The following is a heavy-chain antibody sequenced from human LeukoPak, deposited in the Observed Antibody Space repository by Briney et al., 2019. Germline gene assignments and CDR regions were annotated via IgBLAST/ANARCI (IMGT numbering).Heavy chain of an antibody. CDR3: AKDMGGSYDFWSGYYGGYYYGMDV. V-gene: IGHV3-9*01. CDR1: GFTFDDYA. Sequence: GGSLRLSCAASGFTFDDYAMHWVRLAPGKGLEWVSGSSGNSGSIGYADSVKGRFTISRDNAKNSLYLQMNSLRAEDTALYYCAKDMGGSYDFWSGYYGGYYYGMDVWGQGTTVTVSS. D-gene: IGHD3-3*01. CDR2: SSGNSGSI. J-gene: IGHJ6*02.